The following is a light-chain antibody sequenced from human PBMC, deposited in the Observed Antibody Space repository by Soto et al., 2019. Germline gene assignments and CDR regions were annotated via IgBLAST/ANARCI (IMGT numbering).Light chain of an antibody. CDR2: AAS. J-gene: IGKJ1*01. CDR3: QQTYTSVAT. V-gene: IGKV1-39*01. Sequence: DIQVTQSPSSLSASVGESVTLSCQTSQRVDSYIHWYQHQSGKPPKLLIYAASTLQDGGPSRFSGGGSGTAFSLIITGLQPGDSATYYCQQTYTSVATFGQGTKV. CDR1: QRVDSY.